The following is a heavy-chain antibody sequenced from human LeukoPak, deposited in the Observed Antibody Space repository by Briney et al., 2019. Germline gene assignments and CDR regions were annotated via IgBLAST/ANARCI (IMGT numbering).Heavy chain of an antibody. CDR3: ARAHYGDYAFDY. J-gene: IGHJ4*02. CDR2: IGTAGDT. Sequence: GLXWVAAIGTAGDTYYPGSVKGRFTISRENAKNSLYLQMNSLRAGDTAVYYCARAHYGDYAFDYWGQGTLVTVSS. V-gene: IGHV3-13*01. D-gene: IGHD4-17*01.